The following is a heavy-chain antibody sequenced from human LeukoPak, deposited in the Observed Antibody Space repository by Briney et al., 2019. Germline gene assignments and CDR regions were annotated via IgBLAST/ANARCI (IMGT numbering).Heavy chain of an antibody. V-gene: IGHV4-59*01. CDR1: GGSISSYY. Sequence: SETLSLTCTVSGGSISSYYWSWIRQPPGKGLEWIGHMYYSGSTNYNPSLKSRVTISVDTSKNQFSLKLSSVTAADTAVYYCARGGYSPATWGQGTLVTVSS. CDR3: ARGGYSPAT. D-gene: IGHD2-15*01. CDR2: MYYSGST. J-gene: IGHJ4*02.